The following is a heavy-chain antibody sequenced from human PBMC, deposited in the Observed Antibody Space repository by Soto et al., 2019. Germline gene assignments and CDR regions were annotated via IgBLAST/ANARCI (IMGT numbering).Heavy chain of an antibody. J-gene: IGHJ5*02. D-gene: IGHD2-21*01. CDR2: IYHSGNI. CDR1: GGSISSGGYS. V-gene: IGHV4-30-2*01. CDR3: ARIPSP. Sequence: QLQLQEPGSGLVKPSQTLSLTCAVSGGSISSGGYSWSWIRQPPGKGLEWIGYIYHSGNIYYNPSLKSRVTISVDRSKNQFSLKLSSVTAADTAVYYCARIPSPWGQGTLVTVSS.